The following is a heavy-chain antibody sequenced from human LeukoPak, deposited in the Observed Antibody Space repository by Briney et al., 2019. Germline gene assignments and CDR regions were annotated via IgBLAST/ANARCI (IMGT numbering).Heavy chain of an antibody. Sequence: PGGSLRLSCAASGFTFSSYVMYWVRQAPGKGLEYVSSISSNGGSTYYANSVKGRFTISRDNSKNTLYLQMGSLRDEDTAVYYCARDQRAPAYGMDVWGQGTTVTVSS. J-gene: IGHJ6*02. CDR2: ISSNGGST. V-gene: IGHV3-64*01. CDR3: ARDQRAPAYGMDV. D-gene: IGHD6-25*01. CDR1: GFTFSSYV.